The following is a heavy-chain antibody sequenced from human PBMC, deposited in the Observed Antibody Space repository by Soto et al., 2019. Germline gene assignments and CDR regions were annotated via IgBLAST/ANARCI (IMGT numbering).Heavy chain of an antibody. V-gene: IGHV4-34*01. CDR2: INHSGST. J-gene: IGHJ5*02. CDR3: ARGRSFDP. CDR1: GGSFSGYY. Sequence: QVQLQQWGAGLLKPSETLSLTCAVYGGSFSGYYWSWIRQPPGKGLEWIGEINHSGSTNYNPSLKSRVTISVDTSKNQCSLKLSSVTAADTAVYYSARGRSFDPWGQGTLVTVSS.